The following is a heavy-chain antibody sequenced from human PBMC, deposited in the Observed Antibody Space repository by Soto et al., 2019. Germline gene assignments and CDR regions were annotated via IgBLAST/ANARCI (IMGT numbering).Heavy chain of an antibody. D-gene: IGHD2-2*01. J-gene: IGHJ4*02. CDR3: AKERGFLSSPPQFFDY. Sequence: GGSVRVSCAAPGFTCSSNGKQWVRQAPGKGLEWVAVISYDGSNKYYTDSVKGRFTISRDNFKNTLYLQMNSLRAEDTAVYYCAKERGFLSSPPQFFDYWGQGTLVTVSS. CDR2: ISYDGSNK. V-gene: IGHV3-30*18. CDR1: GFTCSSNG.